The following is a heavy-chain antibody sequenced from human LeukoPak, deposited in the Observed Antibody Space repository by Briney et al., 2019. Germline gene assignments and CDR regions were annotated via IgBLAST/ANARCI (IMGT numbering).Heavy chain of an antibody. Sequence: GRSLRLSCAASGFTFSSYGMHWVRQAPGKGLEWVAVISYDGSNKYYTDSVKGRFTISRDNSKNTLYLQTNSLRAEDTAVYYCAKVGGGHDYWGQGTLVTVSS. J-gene: IGHJ4*02. CDR1: GFTFSSYG. V-gene: IGHV3-30*18. D-gene: IGHD2-15*01. CDR3: AKVGGGHDY. CDR2: ISYDGSNK.